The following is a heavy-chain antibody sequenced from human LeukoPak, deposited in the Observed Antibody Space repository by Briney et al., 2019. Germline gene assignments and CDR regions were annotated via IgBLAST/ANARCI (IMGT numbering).Heavy chain of an antibody. Sequence: PSETLSLTCAVYGGSFSGYYWSWIRQPPGKGLEWIGEINHSGGTNYNPSLKSRVTISVDTSKNQFSLKLSSVTAADTAVYYCARDGVVVTATSAFDIWGQGTMVTVSS. CDR2: INHSGGT. CDR3: ARDGVVVTATSAFDI. J-gene: IGHJ3*02. V-gene: IGHV4-34*01. D-gene: IGHD2-21*02. CDR1: GGSFSGYY.